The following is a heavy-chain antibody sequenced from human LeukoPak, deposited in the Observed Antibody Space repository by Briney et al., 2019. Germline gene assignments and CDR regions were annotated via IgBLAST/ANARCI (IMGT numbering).Heavy chain of an antibody. J-gene: IGHJ4*02. D-gene: IGHD2-15*01. CDR2: ITPSGDGT. V-gene: IGHV3-23*01. CDR1: GFTFSSPA. Sequence: GGSLRLSCAASGFTFSSPAMSWVRQAPGKGLEWVSSITPSGDGTYYVDSVKGRFTISRDNSKNTLYLQMNSLRVEDTAIYYCAKDSPVATRWGQGTLVTVSS. CDR3: AKDSPVATR.